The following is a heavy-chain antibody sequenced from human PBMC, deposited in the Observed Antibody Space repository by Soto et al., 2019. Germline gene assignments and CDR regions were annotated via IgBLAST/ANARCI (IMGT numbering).Heavy chain of an antibody. CDR2: IYYSRTT. Sequence: AAENLCLTCAVNGGSFSVYYWAVMRQPPGKRLEWLGEIYYSRTTNYNASLKRRVTISLDTSKSQFSLRLRSVTAADTALYFCARWGGKADKYSWFDPWGQGTLVTASS. CDR3: ARWGGKADKYSWFDP. D-gene: IGHD3-16*01. V-gene: IGHV4-34*01. CDR1: GGSFSVYY. J-gene: IGHJ5*02.